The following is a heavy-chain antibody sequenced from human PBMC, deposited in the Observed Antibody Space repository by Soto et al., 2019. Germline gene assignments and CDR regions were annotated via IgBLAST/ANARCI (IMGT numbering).Heavy chain of an antibody. CDR3: ARDFGDSSGYPDAFDI. V-gene: IGHV4-61*01. D-gene: IGHD3-22*01. CDR2: IYYSGST. Sequence: NPSETLSLTCTVSGGSVSSGSYYWSWIRQPPGKGLEWIGYIYYSGSTNYNPSLKSRVTISVDTSKNQFSLKLSSVTAADTAVYYCARDFGDSSGYPDAFDIWGQGTMVTVSS. J-gene: IGHJ3*02. CDR1: GGSVSSGSYY.